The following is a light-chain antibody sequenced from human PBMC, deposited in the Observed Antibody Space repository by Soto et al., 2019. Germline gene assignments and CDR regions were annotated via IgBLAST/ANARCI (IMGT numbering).Light chain of an antibody. Sequence: EILLTQSPVTLSLSPGERATLSCRAIHSFINNYLAWYQQKPGQAPRLLIYGASNSATGIPDRFSGSGSGTDFTLTISRLEPEDFAVYYCQQYDSSPEWTFGQGTKVDIK. CDR3: QQYDSSPEWT. CDR2: GAS. J-gene: IGKJ1*01. CDR1: HSFINNY. V-gene: IGKV3-20*01.